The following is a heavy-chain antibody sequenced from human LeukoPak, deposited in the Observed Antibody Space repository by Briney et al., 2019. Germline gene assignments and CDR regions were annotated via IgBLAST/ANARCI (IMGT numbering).Heavy chain of an antibody. V-gene: IGHV4-59*08. CDR3: VRHLSAGRSAFAI. CDR2: IYYSGST. Sequence: PSETLSLTCTVSGGSINSYYWSWIRQPPGKGLEWIGYIYYSGSTNYNPSLKSRVTISVDTSNNKFSLKLTSLTAADTAVYYCVRHLSAGRSAFAIWGQGTMVTVSS. D-gene: IGHD2-15*01. J-gene: IGHJ3*02. CDR1: GGSINSYY.